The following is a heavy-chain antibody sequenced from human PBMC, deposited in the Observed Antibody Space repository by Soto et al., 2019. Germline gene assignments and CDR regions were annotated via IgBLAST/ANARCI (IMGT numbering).Heavy chain of an antibody. D-gene: IGHD2-21*02. J-gene: IGHJ4*02. CDR2: IYYSGTT. V-gene: IGHV4-39*01. Sequence: SETLSLTCTVSGGSISTSNYYWGWVRQPPGKGLDWIGNIYYSGTTYYNPSLKSRVTISVDTSKNQFSLKLNSVTAADTAVYYCATGVVTASRHTDFEVWGLGILVPVAS. CDR1: GGSISTSNYY. CDR3: ATGVVTASRHTDFEV.